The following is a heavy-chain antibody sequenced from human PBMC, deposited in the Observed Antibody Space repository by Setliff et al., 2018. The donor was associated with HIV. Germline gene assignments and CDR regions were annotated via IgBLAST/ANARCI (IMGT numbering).Heavy chain of an antibody. D-gene: IGHD2-21*01. CDR1: GGTFSNYA. CDR2: IIPIFGSI. V-gene: IGHV1-69*13. CDR3: AGQHGRFSGDYFDY. Sequence: GASVKVSCKASGGTFSNYAISWVRQAPGQGLEWMGGIIPIFGSINYAQKFQGRVTITADESTSTAYMALSSLRSEDTAVYYCAGQHGRFSGDYFDYWCQGTMGTVSS. J-gene: IGHJ4*02.